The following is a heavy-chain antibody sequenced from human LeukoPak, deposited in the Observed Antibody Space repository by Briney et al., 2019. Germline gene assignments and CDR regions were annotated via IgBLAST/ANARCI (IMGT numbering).Heavy chain of an antibody. CDR3: AKDQRFGDLDDY. CDR2: ISGSAITT. CDR1: GFTFSNYA. J-gene: IGHJ4*02. V-gene: IGHV3-23*01. D-gene: IGHD3-10*01. Sequence: HLEGSLRLSCTTSGFTFSNYAMSWVRQAPGKGLEWVSSISGSAITTYYADSVKGRFAISRDNSKNTLYLQMTSLRAEDTAVYYCAKDQRFGDLDDYRGQGTLVTVSS.